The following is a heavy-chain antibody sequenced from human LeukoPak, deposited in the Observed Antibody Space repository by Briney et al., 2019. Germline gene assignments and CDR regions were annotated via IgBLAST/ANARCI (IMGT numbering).Heavy chain of an antibody. CDR1: GFTFDDYG. V-gene: IGHV3-20*04. J-gene: IGHJ3*02. CDR3: TRGGSPPEALGDALDI. Sequence: GGSLRLSCAASGFTFDDYGMSWVRQAPGKGLEWVSGINWNGGSTGYADSVKGRFTISRDNAKNTLYLQMNSLRVEDTAVYYCTRGGSPPEALGDALDIWGQGTMVTVSS. D-gene: IGHD1-26*01. CDR2: INWNGGST.